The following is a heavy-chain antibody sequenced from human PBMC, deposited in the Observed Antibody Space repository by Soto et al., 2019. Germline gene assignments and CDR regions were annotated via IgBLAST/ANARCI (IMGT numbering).Heavy chain of an antibody. D-gene: IGHD2-8*01. V-gene: IGHV1-24*01. CDR1: GYTLTELS. CDR2: FDPEDGET. Sequence: ASVKVSCKVSGYTLTELSMHWVRQAPGKGLEWMGGFDPEDGETIYAQKFQGRVTMTEDTSTDTAYMELSSLRSEDTAVYYCARDRPHTTIMVYADYYYYYGMDVWGQGTTVTVSS. CDR3: ARDRPHTTIMVYADYYYYYGMDV. J-gene: IGHJ6*02.